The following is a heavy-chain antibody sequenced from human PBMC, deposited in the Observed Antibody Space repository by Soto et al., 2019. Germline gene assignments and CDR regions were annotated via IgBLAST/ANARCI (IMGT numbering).Heavy chain of an antibody. CDR2: INPSGGST. CDR3: ARAEDYGDYSADPFDY. D-gene: IGHD4-17*01. J-gene: IGHJ4*02. Sequence: GASVKVSCKASGYTFTSYYMHWVRQAPGQGLEWMGIINPSGGSTSYAQKFQGRVTMTRDTSTSTVYMELSSLRAEDTAVYYCARAEDYGDYSADPFDYWGQGTLVTVSS. V-gene: IGHV1-46*01. CDR1: GYTFTSYY.